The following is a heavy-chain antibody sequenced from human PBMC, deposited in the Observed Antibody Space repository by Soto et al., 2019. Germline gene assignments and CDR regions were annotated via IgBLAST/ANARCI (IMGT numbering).Heavy chain of an antibody. D-gene: IGHD6-19*01. J-gene: IGHJ3*02. CDR2: IYSGGST. Sequence: EVQLVESGGGLVQPGGSLRLSCAASGFTVSSNYMSWVRQAPGKGLEWVSVIYSGGSTYYADSVKGRFTISRDNSKNTVYLQMNSLRAEDTAVYYCARDRRQWLVHDAFDIWGQGTMVTVSS. CDR3: ARDRRQWLVHDAFDI. CDR1: GFTVSSNY. V-gene: IGHV3-66*01.